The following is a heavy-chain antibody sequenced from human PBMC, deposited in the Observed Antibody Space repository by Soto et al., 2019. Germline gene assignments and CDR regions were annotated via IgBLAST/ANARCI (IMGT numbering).Heavy chain of an antibody. Sequence: SETLSLTCAVYGGSFSGYYWSWIRQPPGKGLEWIGEINHSGSTNYNPSLKSRVTISVDTSKNQFSLKLSSVTAADTAVYYCARGGIAARVYFDYWGQGTLVTVSS. D-gene: IGHD6-6*01. CDR1: GGSFSGYY. V-gene: IGHV4-34*01. CDR3: ARGGIAARVYFDY. CDR2: INHSGST. J-gene: IGHJ4*02.